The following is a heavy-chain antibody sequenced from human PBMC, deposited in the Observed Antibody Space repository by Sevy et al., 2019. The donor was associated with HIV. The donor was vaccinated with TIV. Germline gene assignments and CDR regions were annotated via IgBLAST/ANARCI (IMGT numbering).Heavy chain of an antibody. Sequence: GGSLRLSCAASGFTFSGSAMHWVRQASGKGLEWVGRIRSKANSYATAYAASVKGRFTISRDDSKNTAYLQMNSLKTEDTAVYYCTSPTYVYGDYWYFDLWGRGTLVTVSS. J-gene: IGHJ2*01. D-gene: IGHD4-17*01. V-gene: IGHV3-73*01. CDR2: IRSKANSYAT. CDR1: GFTFSGSA. CDR3: TSPTYVYGDYWYFDL.